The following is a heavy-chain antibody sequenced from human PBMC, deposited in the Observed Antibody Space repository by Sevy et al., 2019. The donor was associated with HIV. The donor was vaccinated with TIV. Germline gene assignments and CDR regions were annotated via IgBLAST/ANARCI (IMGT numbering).Heavy chain of an antibody. Sequence: GGSLRLSCAASGFTFSDAWMSWVRQAPGKGLEWVGRIKSKTDGGTADYAAPVKGRFIISRDDSKNTLYLQTNSLKTEDTAVYYCTSISGSPETGYYFDYWGQGPLVTVSS. CDR1: GFTFSDAW. J-gene: IGHJ4*02. D-gene: IGHD1-26*01. CDR2: IKSKTDGGTA. CDR3: TSISGSPETGYYFDY. V-gene: IGHV3-15*01.